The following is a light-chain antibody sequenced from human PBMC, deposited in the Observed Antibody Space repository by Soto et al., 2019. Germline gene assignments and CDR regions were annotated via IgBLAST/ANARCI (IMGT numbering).Light chain of an antibody. CDR1: NSDVGGYNY. CDR2: DVS. CDR3: SSNTSSSTAYV. Sequence: QSALTQAASVSGSPGQSITISCTGTNSDVGGYNYVSWYQQHPGKAPKLMIYDVSNRPSGVSNRFSGSKSGNTASLTISGLQAEDEADYYCSSNTSSSTAYVFGTGTKVTVL. J-gene: IGLJ1*01. V-gene: IGLV2-14*01.